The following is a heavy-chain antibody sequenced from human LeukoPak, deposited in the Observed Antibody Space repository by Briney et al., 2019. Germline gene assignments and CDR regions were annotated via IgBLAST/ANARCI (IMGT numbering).Heavy chain of an antibody. V-gene: IGHV1-69*13. CDR2: IIPIFGTA. CDR3: ARVMVRGVREDY. CDR1: GGTFSSYA. D-gene: IGHD3-10*01. Sequence: SVKVSCKASGGTFSSYAISWVRQAPGQGLEWMGGIIPIFGTANYAQKFQGRVTITADESTSTAYMELSSLRSEDTAVYYCARVMVRGVREDYWGQGTLVTVSS. J-gene: IGHJ4*02.